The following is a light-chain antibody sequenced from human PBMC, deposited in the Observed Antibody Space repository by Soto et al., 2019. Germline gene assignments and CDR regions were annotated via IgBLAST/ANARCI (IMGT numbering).Light chain of an antibody. CDR1: SSNIGSNT. CDR3: AAWDDRLNGFYV. V-gene: IGLV1-44*01. Sequence: QSVLTQPPSASGTPGQRVTISCSGSSSNIGSNTVNWYQQLPGTAHKLLIYSNNQRPSGVPDRFSGSKSGTSASLAISGLQSEDEADYYCAAWDDRLNGFYVFGTGTKLTVL. CDR2: SNN. J-gene: IGLJ1*01.